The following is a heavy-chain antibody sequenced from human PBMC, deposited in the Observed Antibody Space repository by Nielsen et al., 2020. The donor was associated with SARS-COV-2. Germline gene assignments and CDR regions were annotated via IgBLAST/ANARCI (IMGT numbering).Heavy chain of an antibody. J-gene: IGHJ4*02. Sequence: SLKISCAASGFTFDDYAMHWVRQAPGKGLEWVSGISWNSGSIGYADSVKGRFTISRDNAKNSLYPQMNSLRAEDTAVYYCARGWFGELLGTNFDYWGQGTLVTVSS. V-gene: IGHV3-9*01. CDR3: ARGWFGELLGTNFDY. CDR1: GFTFDDYA. CDR2: ISWNSGSI. D-gene: IGHD3-10*01.